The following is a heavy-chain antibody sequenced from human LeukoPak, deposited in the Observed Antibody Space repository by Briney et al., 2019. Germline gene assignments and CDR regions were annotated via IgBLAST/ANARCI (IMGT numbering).Heavy chain of an antibody. D-gene: IGHD3-3*01. CDR1: GGSFSGYY. CDR3: ARLIGYDFWSGYSPKYNWFDP. CDR2: INHSGST. J-gene: IGHJ5*02. V-gene: IGHV4-34*01. Sequence: SETLSLTCAVYGGSFSGYYWSWIRQPPGKGLEWIGEINHSGSTNYNPSLKSRVTISVDTSKNQFSLKLSSVTAADTAVYYCARLIGYDFWSGYSPKYNWFDPWGQGTLVTVSS.